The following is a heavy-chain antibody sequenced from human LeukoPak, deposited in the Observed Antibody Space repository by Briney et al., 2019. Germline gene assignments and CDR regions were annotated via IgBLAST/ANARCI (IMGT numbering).Heavy chain of an antibody. V-gene: IGHV1-18*01. J-gene: IGHJ6*02. CDR1: GYTFTSYG. D-gene: IGHD4-23*01. CDR3: ARDLGTTVVTPYYYYGMDV. Sequence: ASVKVSCKASGYTFTSYGISWVRQAPGQGLEWMGWISAYNGNTNYAQKLQGRVTMTTDTSTSTAYMELRSLRSDDTAVYYCARDLGTTVVTPYYYYGMDVWGQGTTVTVSS. CDR2: ISAYNGNT.